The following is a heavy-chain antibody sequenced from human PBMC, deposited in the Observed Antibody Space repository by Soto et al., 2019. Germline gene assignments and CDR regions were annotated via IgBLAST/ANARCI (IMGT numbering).Heavy chain of an antibody. V-gene: IGHV2-5*02. Sequence: QITLKESGPPLVKPTQTLTLTCTFSGFSLSTSGVGVGWFLHPPGKPLEWLELIYWDDEKGYSPSLKRRLTITKDTSKNQVVLTRTNMDPVDTATYYCAHTSTVRGVIFDYWGQGTLVTVSS. CDR2: IYWDDEK. CDR1: GFSLSTSGVG. D-gene: IGHD3-10*01. CDR3: AHTSTVRGVIFDY. J-gene: IGHJ4*02.